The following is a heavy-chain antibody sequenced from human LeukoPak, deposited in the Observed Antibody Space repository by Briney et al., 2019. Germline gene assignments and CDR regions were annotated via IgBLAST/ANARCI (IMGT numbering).Heavy chain of an antibody. CDR3: ARVPATGTTPYFDY. V-gene: IGHV4-59*01. CDR2: IYYSGST. J-gene: IGHJ4*02. Sequence: SETLSLTCTVSGGSISSYYWSWIRQPPGKGLEWIGYIYYSGSTNYNPSLKSRVTISVDTSKNQFSLKLSSVTAADTAVYYCARVPATGTTPYFDYWGQGTLVTVSS. CDR1: GGSISSYY. D-gene: IGHD1-1*01.